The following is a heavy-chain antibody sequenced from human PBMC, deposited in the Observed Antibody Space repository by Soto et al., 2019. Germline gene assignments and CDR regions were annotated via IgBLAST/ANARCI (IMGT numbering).Heavy chain of an antibody. CDR2: ISYSGRT. Sequence: QVQLQESGPGLVKPSQTLSLTCTVSGVSLDSGDYFWSWIRQLPGKGLEWIGYISYSGRTFYSPIINRRTSISADTSQNQFSLRMTSVIAADTAVYFCARWTYLYDSSNIRYGGFDTWGHGTKVTVSS. CDR1: GVSLDSGDYF. D-gene: IGHD3-22*01. CDR3: ARWTYLYDSSNIRYGGFDT. J-gene: IGHJ3*02. V-gene: IGHV4-31*03.